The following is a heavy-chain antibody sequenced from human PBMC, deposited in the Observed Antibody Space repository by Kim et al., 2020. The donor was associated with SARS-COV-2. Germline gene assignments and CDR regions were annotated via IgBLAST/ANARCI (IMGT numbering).Heavy chain of an antibody. Sequence: GGSLRLSCAASRFTFDDYAMHWVRQTPGKGLEWVSGISWNSGTIVYADSVKGRFTISRDNAKNSLYLQISSLRAEDTALYYCAKDIQAIQLWLGTMDVWGQGTTVTVSS. V-gene: IGHV3-9*01. D-gene: IGHD5-18*01. CDR2: ISWNSGTI. CDR1: RFTFDDYA. CDR3: AKDIQAIQLWLGTMDV. J-gene: IGHJ6*02.